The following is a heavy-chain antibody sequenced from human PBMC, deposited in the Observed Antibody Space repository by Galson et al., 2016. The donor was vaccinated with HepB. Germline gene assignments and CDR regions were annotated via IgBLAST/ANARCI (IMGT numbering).Heavy chain of an antibody. D-gene: IGHD2-15*01. Sequence: SVKVSCKASGGSFSTYTISWVRQAPGQGLEWMGGIIPIFNTSNYAQKFQGRVTITADESTSTAYMALSSLLSEDTAIYFCARDKPAIAATFQDWGQVTLVTVSS. J-gene: IGHJ1*01. CDR2: IIPIFNTS. V-gene: IGHV1-69*13. CDR3: ARDKPAIAATFQD. CDR1: GGSFSTYT.